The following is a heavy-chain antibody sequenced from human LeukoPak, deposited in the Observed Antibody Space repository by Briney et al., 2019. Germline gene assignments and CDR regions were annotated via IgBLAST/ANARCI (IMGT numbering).Heavy chain of an antibody. CDR2: ISAYNGNT. CDR3: ARGLYSSSWYALGYYYYMDV. J-gene: IGHJ6*03. D-gene: IGHD6-13*01. CDR1: GYTFTSYG. V-gene: IGHV1-18*01. Sequence: WASVKVSCKASGYTFTSYGISWVRQAPGQGLEWMGWISAYNGNTNYAQKLQGRVTMTTDTSTSTAYMELRSLRSDDTAVYYCARGLYSSSWYALGYYYYMDVWGKGTTVTISS.